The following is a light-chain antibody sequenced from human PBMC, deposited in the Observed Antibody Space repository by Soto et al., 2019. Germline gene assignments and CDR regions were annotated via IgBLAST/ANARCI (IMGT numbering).Light chain of an antibody. Sequence: DIQMTQSPSTLSASVGDSVTITCRASQSISSWLAWYQQKPGKAPKLRIYKASSLESGVLSRFSGSGSGTEFTLTISSLQPDDFATYYFQQYNSYRRTCGQGTKVEI. J-gene: IGKJ1*01. CDR3: QQYNSYRRT. CDR1: QSISSW. CDR2: KAS. V-gene: IGKV1-5*03.